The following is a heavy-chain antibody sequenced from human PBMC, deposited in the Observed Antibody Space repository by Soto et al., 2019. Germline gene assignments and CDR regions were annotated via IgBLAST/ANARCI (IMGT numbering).Heavy chain of an antibody. D-gene: IGHD2-2*01. J-gene: IGHJ3*02. CDR3: GADAYCSSNTCPGALDI. V-gene: IGHV3-15*01. Sequence: EVQLVESGGGLVKPGGSLTLSCGASGFTFSHVWMTWVRQAPGKGLEWVGRIKRKSDGETIDYAAPVKGRFIISRDDLKSSLYLQMNSLKMEDTAVYYCGADAYCSSNTCPGALDIWGQGTMVTVSS. CDR1: GFTFSHVW. CDR2: IKRKSDGETI.